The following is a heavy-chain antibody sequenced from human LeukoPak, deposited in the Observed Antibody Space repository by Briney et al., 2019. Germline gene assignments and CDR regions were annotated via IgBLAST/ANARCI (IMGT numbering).Heavy chain of an antibody. V-gene: IGHV4-59*01. CDR2: IFYCRST. D-gene: IGHD2-15*01. CDR3: ARERYCSGDTCFVDAFDI. CDR1: GGSISSYY. Sequence: ASETLSLTCTVSGGSISSYYWSWIRQPPGKGLEWIGYIFYCRSTNYNPSLKSRVTISVDTSKNQFSLKLSSVTAADTAVYYCARERYCSGDTCFVDAFDIWGQGTMVTVSS. J-gene: IGHJ3*02.